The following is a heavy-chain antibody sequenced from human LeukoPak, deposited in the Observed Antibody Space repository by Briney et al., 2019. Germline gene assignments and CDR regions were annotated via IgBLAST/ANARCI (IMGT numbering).Heavy chain of an antibody. CDR2: ISGSGGST. J-gene: IGHJ4*02. D-gene: IGHD3-9*01. V-gene: IGHV3-23*01. Sequence: GGSLRLSCAASGFTFSSYAMSWVRQAPGKGLEWVSAISGSGGSTYYADSVKGRFTISRDNSKNTLYLQMNSLRAEDTAVYYCAKSLILTGYPSGLVDYWGQGTLVTVSS. CDR1: GFTFSSYA. CDR3: AKSLILTGYPSGLVDY.